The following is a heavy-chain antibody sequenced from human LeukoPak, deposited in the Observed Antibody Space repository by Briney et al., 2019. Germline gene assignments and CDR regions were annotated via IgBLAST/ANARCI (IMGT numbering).Heavy chain of an antibody. CDR2: IYYSGST. V-gene: IGHV4-59*01. Sequence: SSETLSLTCTVSGGSISSYYWSWIRQPPGKGLEWIGYIYYSGSTNYNPSLKSRVTISVDTSKNQFSLKLSSVTAADTAVYYCAREGIFGARSSDYWGQGTLVTVSS. CDR1: GGSISSYY. CDR3: AREGIFGARSSDY. J-gene: IGHJ4*02. D-gene: IGHD3-3*01.